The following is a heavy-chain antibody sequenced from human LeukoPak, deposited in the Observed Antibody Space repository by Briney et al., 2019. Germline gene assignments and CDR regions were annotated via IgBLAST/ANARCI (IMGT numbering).Heavy chain of an antibody. CDR1: GFTFSSYA. D-gene: IGHD3-10*01. V-gene: IGHV3-23*01. J-gene: IGHJ4*02. Sequence: PGGSLRLSCAASGFTFSSYAMSWVRQAPGKGLEWVSTVSGTGGNTYYAASVKGRFTISRDNSKNTVYLQMNSLRAEDTAIYYCAKGTGSGSSSFDYWGQGTLVTVSS. CDR2: VSGTGGNT. CDR3: AKGTGSGSSSFDY.